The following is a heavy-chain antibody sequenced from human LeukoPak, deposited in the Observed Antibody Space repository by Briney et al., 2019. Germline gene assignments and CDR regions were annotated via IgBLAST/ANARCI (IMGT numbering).Heavy chain of an antibody. CDR3: ARAPHGSGCDY. Sequence: SQTLSLTCAISGDSVSSNRATWIWIRQSPSRGLEWLGRTYYLSRWYNDYAVSLQGRISVNPDTSKSQFSLQLNSVTPEDTALYYCARAPHGSGCDYWGQGTQVTVSS. D-gene: IGHD6-19*01. V-gene: IGHV6-1*01. CDR1: GDSVSSNRAT. J-gene: IGHJ4*02. CDR2: TYYLSRWYN.